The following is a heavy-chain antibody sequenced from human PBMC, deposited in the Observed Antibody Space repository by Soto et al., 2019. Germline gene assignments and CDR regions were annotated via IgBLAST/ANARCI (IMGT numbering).Heavy chain of an antibody. CDR3: ARGHPMYGPAAMIDY. CDR1: GFTFSSYG. CDR2: IWYDGSNK. J-gene: IGHJ4*02. Sequence: QVQLVESGGGVVQPGRSLRLSCAASGFTFSSYGMHWVRQAPGKGLEWVAVIWYDGSNKYYADSVKGRFTISRDNSKNTLYLQMNSLRAEDTAVYYCARGHPMYGPAAMIDYWGQGTLVTVSS. D-gene: IGHD2-2*01. V-gene: IGHV3-33*01.